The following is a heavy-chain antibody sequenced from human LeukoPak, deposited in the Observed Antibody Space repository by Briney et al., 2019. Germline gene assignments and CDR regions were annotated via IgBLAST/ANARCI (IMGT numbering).Heavy chain of an antibody. J-gene: IGHJ4*02. CDR3: ARVHGYYDILTGYYRYYFDY. Sequence: SETLSLTCAVYDGSFSGYYWTWIRQPPGKGLEWIGEINHSGSTNYNPSLKSRVTISVDTSKNQFSLKLTSVIAADTAVYYCARVHGYYDILTGYYRYYFDYWGQGTLVTVSS. V-gene: IGHV4-34*01. CDR1: DGSFSGYY. D-gene: IGHD3-9*01. CDR2: INHSGST.